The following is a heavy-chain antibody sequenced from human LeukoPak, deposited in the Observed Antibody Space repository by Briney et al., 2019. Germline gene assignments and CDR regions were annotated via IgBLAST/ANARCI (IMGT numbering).Heavy chain of an antibody. D-gene: IGHD3-22*01. CDR2: ISSSSSYI. V-gene: IGHV3-21*01. J-gene: IGHJ1*01. CDR1: GFLFSSFE. CDR3: ARQSETDYYDSSGYYLEYFQH. Sequence: GGSLRLSCAASGFLFSSFEVNWVRQAPGKGLEWVSSISSSSSYIYYADSVKGRFTISRDNAQNSLYLQMNSLRAEDTAVYYCARQSETDYYDSSGYYLEYFQHWGQGTLVTVSS.